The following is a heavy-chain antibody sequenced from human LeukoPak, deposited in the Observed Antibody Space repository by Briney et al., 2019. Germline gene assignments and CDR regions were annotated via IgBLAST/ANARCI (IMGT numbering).Heavy chain of an antibody. CDR3: ARDRALYDSRRGYYYTEDDY. V-gene: IGHV3-7*01. D-gene: IGHD3-22*01. Sequence: GGSLRLSCAASGFTFSTYWMSWVRQAPGKGLEWVANINQDGSEKYYVDSVKGRFTISRDNAKSSLYLQMNSLRADDTAVYYCARDRALYDSRRGYYYTEDDYWGQGTLVTVSS. CDR1: GFTFSTYW. J-gene: IGHJ4*02. CDR2: INQDGSEK.